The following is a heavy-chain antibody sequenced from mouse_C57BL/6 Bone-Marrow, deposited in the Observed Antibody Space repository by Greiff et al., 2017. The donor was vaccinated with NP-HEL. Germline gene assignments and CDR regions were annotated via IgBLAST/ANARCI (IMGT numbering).Heavy chain of an antibody. Sequence: VQLKESGGDLVKPGGSLKLSCAASGFTFSSYGMSWVRQTPDKRLEWVATISSGGSYTYYPDSVKGRFTISRDTAKNTLYMQLSSLKSEDTARYYCARHYYSNYFDYWGQGTTLTVSS. D-gene: IGHD2-5*01. J-gene: IGHJ2*01. CDR1: GFTFSSYG. V-gene: IGHV5-6*01. CDR3: ARHYYSNYFDY. CDR2: ISSGGSYT.